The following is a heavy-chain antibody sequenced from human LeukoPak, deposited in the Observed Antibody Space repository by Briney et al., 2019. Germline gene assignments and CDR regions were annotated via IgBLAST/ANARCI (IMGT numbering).Heavy chain of an antibody. V-gene: IGHV4-34*01. CDR2: INHSGST. CDR1: GGSFSGFY. Sequence: SETLSLTCAVYGGSFSGFYWSWIRQPPGKGLEWIGEINHSGSTNYNPSLKSRVTISVDTSKNQFSLKLSSVTAADTAVYYCARSSPVPRGQQLVPSPEYWGQGTLVTVSS. D-gene: IGHD6-13*01. CDR3: ARSSPVPRGQQLVPSPEY. J-gene: IGHJ4*02.